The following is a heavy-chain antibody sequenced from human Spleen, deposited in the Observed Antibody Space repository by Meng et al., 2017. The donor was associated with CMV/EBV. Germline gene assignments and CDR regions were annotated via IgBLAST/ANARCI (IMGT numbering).Heavy chain of an antibody. Sequence: SETLSLTCTVFGWSFNGFYWTWIRQPPGKGLDWIGQINHGGYTDYNPSLKSRVALALDTSKNEFSLRLTSVTAADTALYYRAGGPIKLAAPTLRRYSFDFWGQGTLVTVSS. CDR2: INHGGYT. J-gene: IGHJ4*02. CDR3: AGGPIKLAAPTLRRYSFDF. CDR1: GWSFNGFY. D-gene: IGHD6-13*01. V-gene: IGHV4-34*01.